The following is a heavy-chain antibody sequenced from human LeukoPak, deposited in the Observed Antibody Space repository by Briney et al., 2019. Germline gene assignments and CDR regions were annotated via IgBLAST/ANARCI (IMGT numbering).Heavy chain of an antibody. CDR1: GGTFSSYA. V-gene: IGHV1-69*01. D-gene: IGHD4-11*01. CDR2: IIPIFGTA. J-gene: IGHJ6*03. Sequence: SVKVSCKASGGTFSSYAVSWVRQAPGQGLEWMGGIIPIFGTANYAQKFQGRVTITADESTSTAYMELSSLRSEDTAVYYCARDEGPSNPLNYYYYYMDVWGKGTTVTVSS. CDR3: ARDEGPSNPLNYYYYYMDV.